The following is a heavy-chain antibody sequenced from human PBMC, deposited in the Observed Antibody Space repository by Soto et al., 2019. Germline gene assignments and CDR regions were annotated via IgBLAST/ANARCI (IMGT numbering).Heavy chain of an antibody. CDR3: AKIGDCRGSTCLEYCHYIDV. J-gene: IGHJ6*03. CDR1: GFTLTSSG. Sequence: QVQLVESGGGVVQPGRSLRLSCAVSGFTLTSSGMHWVRQAPGKGLEWVALISRTGGHMFYADSVKGRFSISRDSAQNTLDLQMNSLRPEDIAVYYCAKIGDCRGSTCLEYCHYIDVCGEGTTGTVSS. V-gene: IGHV3-30*18. D-gene: IGHD2-15*01. CDR2: ISRTGGHM.